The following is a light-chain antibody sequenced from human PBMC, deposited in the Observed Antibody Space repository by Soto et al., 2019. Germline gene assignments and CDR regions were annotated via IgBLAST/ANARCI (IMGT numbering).Light chain of an antibody. CDR1: QSVGSNY. Sequence: EVVLTQSPGTLSLSPGERVTLSCRASQSVGSNYLAWYQQKAGQAPRLVIHGASSRATGIPDRFSGSGSGTDFSLTISRLEPEDFAVYYCQQYGSSPWTFGQGTKVEIK. CDR2: GAS. CDR3: QQYGSSPWT. V-gene: IGKV3-20*01. J-gene: IGKJ1*01.